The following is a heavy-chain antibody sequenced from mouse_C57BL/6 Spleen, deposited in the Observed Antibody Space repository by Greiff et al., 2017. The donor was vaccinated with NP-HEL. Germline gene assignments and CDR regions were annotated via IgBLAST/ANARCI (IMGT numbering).Heavy chain of an antibody. V-gene: IGHV1-19*01. Sequence: VQLQQSGPVLVKPGASVKMSCKASGYTFTDYYMNWVKQSHGKSLEWIGVINPYNGGTSYNQKFKGKATLTVDKSSSTAYMELNSLPSEDSAIYYCARGVDYDDARPFKDYWGQGTSVTVSS. J-gene: IGHJ4*01. D-gene: IGHD2-4*01. CDR1: GYTFTDYY. CDR3: ARGVDYDDARPFKDY. CDR2: INPYNGGT.